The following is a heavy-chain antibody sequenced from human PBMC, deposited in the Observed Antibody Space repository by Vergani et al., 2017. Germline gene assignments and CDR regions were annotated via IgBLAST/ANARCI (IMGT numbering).Heavy chain of an antibody. CDR1: GGTFSSYA. CDR3: ARDALRFTIFGTRHYYYGMDV. D-gene: IGHD3-3*01. CDR2: IIPILGTA. Sequence: QVQLVQSGAEVKKPGSSVKVSCKASGGTFSSYAISWVRQAPGQGLEWMGRIIPILGTANYAQKVQGRVTITADESTSTAYMERSSLRSEDTAVYYCARDALRFTIFGTRHYYYGMDVWGQGTTVTVSS. V-gene: IGHV1-69*11. J-gene: IGHJ6*02.